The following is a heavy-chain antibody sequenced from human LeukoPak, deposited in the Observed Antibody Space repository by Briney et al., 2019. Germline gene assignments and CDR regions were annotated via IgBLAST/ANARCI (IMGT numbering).Heavy chain of an antibody. V-gene: IGHV1-69*04. CDR1: GGTFISYV. CDR3: ARDHHVVAAVGQLRSFDY. CDR2: IIPILGIA. Sequence: VASVKDSCKASGGTFISYVISWVRQAPGQGLEWMGRIIPILGIANYAQKFQGRVTITADKSTSTAYMELSSLRSEDTAVYYCARDHHVVAAVGQLRSFDYWGQGILVTVSS. D-gene: IGHD2-15*01. J-gene: IGHJ4*02.